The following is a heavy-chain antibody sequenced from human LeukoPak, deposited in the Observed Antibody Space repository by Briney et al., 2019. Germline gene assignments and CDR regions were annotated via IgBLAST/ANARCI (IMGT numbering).Heavy chain of an antibody. D-gene: IGHD2-8*02. V-gene: IGHV4-30-4*08. Sequence: SETLFLTCTVPGGSISSGDYYWSWIRQPPGKGLEWIGYIYYSGSTYYNPSLRSRVTISGDTSKNQFSLKLSSVTAANTAVYYCASITGGYIDYWGQGTLVTVSS. J-gene: IGHJ4*02. CDR2: IYYSGST. CDR1: GGSISSGDYY. CDR3: ASITGGYIDY.